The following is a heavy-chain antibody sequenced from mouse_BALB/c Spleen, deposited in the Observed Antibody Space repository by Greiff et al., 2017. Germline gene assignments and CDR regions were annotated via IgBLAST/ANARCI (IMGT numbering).Heavy chain of an antibody. V-gene: IGHV1-54*01. D-gene: IGHD4-1*02. Sequence: QVQLQQSGAELVRPGTSVKVSCKASGYAFTNYLIEWVKQRPGQGLEWIGAINPGSGGTNYNEKFKGKATFTADTSSSTAYMQLSSLTSEDSAVYYCARSRVQLWYFDYWGQGTTLTVSS. J-gene: IGHJ2*01. CDR3: ARSRVQLWYFDY. CDR1: GYAFTNYL. CDR2: INPGSGGT.